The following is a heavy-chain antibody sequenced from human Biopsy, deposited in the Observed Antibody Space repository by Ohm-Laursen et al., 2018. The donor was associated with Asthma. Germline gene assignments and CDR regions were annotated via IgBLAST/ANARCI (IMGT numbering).Heavy chain of an antibody. CDR1: NGSINNFY. V-gene: IGHV4-59*01. J-gene: IGHJ4*02. CDR2: VYYSGST. CDR3: ARGVDRVTGLLDHFDF. D-gene: IGHD2-21*02. Sequence: SQTLSLTCTVSNGSINNFYWSWIRQPPGKGLESIGHVYYSGSTNYNPSLKSRVTISIDASKNQFSLKLTSVTAADTAVYYCARGVDRVTGLLDHFDFWGQGTLVTVPS.